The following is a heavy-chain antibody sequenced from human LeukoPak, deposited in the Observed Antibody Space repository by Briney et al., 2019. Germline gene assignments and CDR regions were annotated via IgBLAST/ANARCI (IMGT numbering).Heavy chain of an antibody. J-gene: IGHJ4*02. CDR1: GDSVSRSDSY. CDR2: IYFSGRT. CDR3: ARDRGTGGPFDY. D-gene: IGHD7-27*01. Sequence: PSETLSLTCSVSGDSVSRSDSYWDWIRQPPGKGLEWIGTIYFSGRTYYNPSLKSRVTISVETSKNQFSLKLSSVTAADTAVYYCARDRGTGGPFDYWGQGTLVTVSS. V-gene: IGHV4-39*07.